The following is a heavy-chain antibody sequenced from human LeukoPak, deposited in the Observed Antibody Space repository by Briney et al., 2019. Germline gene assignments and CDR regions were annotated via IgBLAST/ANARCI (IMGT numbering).Heavy chain of an antibody. CDR1: GYTFTNYG. V-gene: IGHV1-18*01. CDR3: ARFDYGSGSY. D-gene: IGHD3-10*01. Sequence: GASVKVSCKASGYTFTNYGISWVRQAPGQGLEWMGWISAYNGNTNYAQKFQGRVTMTRNTSISTAYMELSSLRSEDTAVYYCARFDYGSGSYWGQGTLVTVSS. J-gene: IGHJ4*02. CDR2: ISAYNGNT.